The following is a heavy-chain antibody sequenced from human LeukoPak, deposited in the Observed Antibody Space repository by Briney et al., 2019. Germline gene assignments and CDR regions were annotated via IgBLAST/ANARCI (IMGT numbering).Heavy chain of an antibody. CDR2: IYYSGST. J-gene: IGHJ3*02. V-gene: IGHV4-39*01. Sequence: SETLSLTCTVSGGSISSSSYYWGWIRQPPGKGLEWIGSIYYSGSTCYNPSLKSRVTISVDTSKNQFSLKLSSVTAADTAVYYCARPFSMTPRRGDAFDIWGQGTMVTVSS. CDR1: GGSISSSSYY. CDR3: ARPFSMTPRRGDAFDI.